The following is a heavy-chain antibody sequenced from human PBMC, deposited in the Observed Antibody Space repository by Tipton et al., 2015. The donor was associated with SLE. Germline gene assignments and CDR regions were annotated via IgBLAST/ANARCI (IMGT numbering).Heavy chain of an antibody. D-gene: IGHD6-13*01. V-gene: IGHV4-39*07. Sequence: TLSLTCTVSGGSISSSSYYWGWIRQPPGKGLEWIGSFYYSGSTYYNPSLKSRVTISVDTSKNQFSLKLSSVTAADTAVYYCARVIAAAVPTPYFDYWGQGTLVTVSS. CDR1: GGSISSSSYY. CDR2: FYYSGST. J-gene: IGHJ4*02. CDR3: ARVIAAAVPTPYFDY.